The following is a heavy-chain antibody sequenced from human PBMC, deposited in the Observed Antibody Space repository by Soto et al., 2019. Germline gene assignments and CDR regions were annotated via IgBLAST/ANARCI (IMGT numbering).Heavy chain of an antibody. CDR2: ISYDGSSE. J-gene: IGHJ4*02. D-gene: IGHD2-2*01. V-gene: IGHV3-30-3*01. Sequence: QVQLVESGGGVVQPGRSLRLSCAASGFTFSSYAMNWVRQAPGKGLEWVALISYDGSSEYYADSVKGRFTISRESSKKTLYLQMNSLGAADTAGYYCGRCTSTSCHLGSDYWGQGTLVTVSS. CDR3: GRCTSTSCHLGSDY. CDR1: GFTFSSYA.